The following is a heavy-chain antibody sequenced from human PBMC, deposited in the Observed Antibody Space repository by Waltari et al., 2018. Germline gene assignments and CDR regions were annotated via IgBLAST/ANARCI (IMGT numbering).Heavy chain of an antibody. CDR2: ISASKGDT. CDR3: AREHRYYFDTHTLYFDL. D-gene: IGHD3-9*01. J-gene: IGHJ2*01. Sequence: QIRLEESGAEVKKPGASVKVSCKASGHASTAYGISWVRQAPGEGREWMGWISASKGDTKYAQKFQDRVTMTTDASTSTVYMELRSLRSDDTAVYYCAREHRYYFDTHTLYFDLWGRGTLVTVSS. CDR1: GHASTAYG. V-gene: IGHV1-18*01.